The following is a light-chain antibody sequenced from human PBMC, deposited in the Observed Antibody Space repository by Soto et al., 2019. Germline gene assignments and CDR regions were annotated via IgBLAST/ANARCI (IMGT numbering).Light chain of an antibody. CDR3: QKYNSAPRT. Sequence: DIQMTQSPSSLSASVGDRVTITCRASQGISNYLAWYQQKPGKVPKLLIYAASTLQSGVPSRFSGSGSGTDFTLIIRSLQPEDVATYYCQKYNSAPRTFGQGTKVEIK. CDR2: AAS. J-gene: IGKJ1*01. CDR1: QGISNY. V-gene: IGKV1-27*01.